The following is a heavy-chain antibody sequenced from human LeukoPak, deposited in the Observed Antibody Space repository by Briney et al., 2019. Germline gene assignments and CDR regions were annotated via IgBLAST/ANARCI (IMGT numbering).Heavy chain of an antibody. Sequence: SETLSLTCTVSGGSISSYYWSWIRQPPGKGLEWIGYIYYSGSTNYNPSLKSRVTISVDTSKNQFSLKLSSVTAADTAMYYCARRRDAYNLGYFDYWGQGTLVTVSS. CDR3: ARRRDAYNLGYFDY. V-gene: IGHV4-59*08. D-gene: IGHD5-24*01. CDR1: GGSISSYY. J-gene: IGHJ4*02. CDR2: IYYSGST.